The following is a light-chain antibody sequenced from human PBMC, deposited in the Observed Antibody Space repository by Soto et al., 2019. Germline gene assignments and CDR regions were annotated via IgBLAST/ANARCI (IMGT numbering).Light chain of an antibody. CDR2: EVT. V-gene: IGLV2-14*01. Sequence: QSALTQPASVSGSPGQSITISCTGTSSDVGNYKYVSWYQQHPGKAPKLMIYEVTNRPSGVSIRFSGSKSGTTASLTISGLQAEDEADYYCLSFTSSFTYIFGTGTKVTVL. CDR1: SSDVGNYKY. J-gene: IGLJ1*01. CDR3: LSFTSSFTYI.